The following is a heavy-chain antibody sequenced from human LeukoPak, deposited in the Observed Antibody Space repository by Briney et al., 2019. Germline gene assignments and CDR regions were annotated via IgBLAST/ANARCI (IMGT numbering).Heavy chain of an antibody. CDR2: ISGSGGTT. CDR3: AREGGPRPYSGDFDY. D-gene: IGHD4-17*01. CDR1: GFTFSSYA. J-gene: IGHJ4*02. V-gene: IGHV3-23*01. Sequence: PGGSLRLSCAASGFTFSSYAMSWVRQAPGKGLEWVSSISGSGGTTDYADSVKGRFTISRDNAKNSLYLQRNSLRAEDTAVYYCAREGGPRPYSGDFDYWGQGTLVTVSS.